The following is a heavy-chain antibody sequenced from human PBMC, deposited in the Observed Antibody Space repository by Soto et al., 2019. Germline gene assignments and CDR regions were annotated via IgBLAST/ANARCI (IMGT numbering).Heavy chain of an antibody. Sequence: QVQLQESGPGLLKPSETLSLTCSVSGGPIRSYYLSWVRQAPGKGLEWIANIAYTGITGYNPSLRSRVTISGDTSQNLFSLKMTSVTGADTAVYYCAREGFSGYEALDYWGQGILVTVSS. V-gene: IGHV4-59*01. D-gene: IGHD5-12*01. CDR1: GGPIRSYY. CDR2: IAYTGIT. J-gene: IGHJ4*02. CDR3: AREGFSGYEALDY.